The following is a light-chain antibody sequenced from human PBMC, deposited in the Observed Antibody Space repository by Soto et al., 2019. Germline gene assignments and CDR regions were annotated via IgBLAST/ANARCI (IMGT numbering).Light chain of an antibody. Sequence: QSALTQPASVSGSPGQSITISCTGSSNDFGSRNFVSWYQQRPNKAPKLIIFEATKRPSGVSDRFSASKSGYTASLTISGLRAEDEADYYCCSYAGGTTWVFGGVTKLTVL. CDR3: CSYAGGTTWV. CDR2: EAT. V-gene: IGLV2-23*01. CDR1: SNDFGSRNF. J-gene: IGLJ3*02.